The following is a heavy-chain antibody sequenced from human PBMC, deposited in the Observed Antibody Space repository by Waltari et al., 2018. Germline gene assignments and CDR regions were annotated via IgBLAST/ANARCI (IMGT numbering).Heavy chain of an antibody. Sequence: EVQLVESGGGLVQPGGSLRLSCAASGFTFSDHYLAWVRPAPGQGLEWVGRTRNKANSYTTEYAASVKGRFTISRDNSKNTLYLQMNSLRAEDTAVYYCARDAPTLVGAGAFDIWGQGTMVTVSS. CDR3: ARDAPTLVGAGAFDI. J-gene: IGHJ3*02. V-gene: IGHV3-72*01. CDR2: TRNKANSYTT. CDR1: GFTFSDHY. D-gene: IGHD1-26*01.